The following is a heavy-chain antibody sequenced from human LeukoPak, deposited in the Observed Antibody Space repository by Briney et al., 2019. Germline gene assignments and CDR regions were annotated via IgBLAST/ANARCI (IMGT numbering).Heavy chain of an antibody. D-gene: IGHD5/OR15-5a*01. CDR2: LHSGGNA. Sequence: PGGSLRLSCAASGLTVSSNYMSWVRQAPGKWLEWVSVLHSGGNAYYADAGRGAFTISRDNSKNTLYLQTNHLKGEDTAVYYCARVINLSTFDIWGQGTMVTVSS. V-gene: IGHV3-66*01. CDR3: ARVINLSTFDI. J-gene: IGHJ3*02. CDR1: GLTVSSNY.